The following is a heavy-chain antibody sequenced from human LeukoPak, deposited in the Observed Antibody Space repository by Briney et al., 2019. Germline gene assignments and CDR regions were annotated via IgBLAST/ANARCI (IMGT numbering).Heavy chain of an antibody. CDR3: AKGWTLGASRGDYFDY. CDR1: GFTFSSYA. V-gene: IGHV3-23*01. J-gene: IGHJ4*02. CDR2: ISGSGGST. Sequence: GGSLRLSCAASGFTFSSYAMSWVRQAPGKGLEWVSVISGSGGSTYYADSVKGRFTISRDNSKNTLYLQMNSLRAEDTAVYFCAKGWTLGASRGDYFDYWGQGTQVTVSS. D-gene: IGHD1-26*01.